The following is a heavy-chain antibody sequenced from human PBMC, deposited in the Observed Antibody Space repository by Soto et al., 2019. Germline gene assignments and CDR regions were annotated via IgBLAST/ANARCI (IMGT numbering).Heavy chain of an antibody. CDR3: VRQAHGLDGVAFDY. Sequence: SLRLSCSASGFIFSESTIYWVRQVPGKGLEAISAVSTSGRSTYYADSVKDRFTISRDNSKNTLFLQMGSLRPEDTAIYYCVRQAHGLDGVAFDYWGQGTQVTVSS. CDR2: VSTSGRST. D-gene: IGHD2-15*01. V-gene: IGHV3-64D*06. CDR1: GFIFSEST. J-gene: IGHJ4*02.